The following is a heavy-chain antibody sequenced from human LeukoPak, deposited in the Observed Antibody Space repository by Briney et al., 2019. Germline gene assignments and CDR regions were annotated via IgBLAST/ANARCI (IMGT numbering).Heavy chain of an antibody. V-gene: IGHV1-2*02. J-gene: IGHJ4*02. CDR2: LKPDSGAT. CDR1: GYTFTVHY. Sequence: ASVKVSCKASGYTFTVHYMHWLRQAPGQGLEWMGWLKPDSGATNFAQNFQGRVTITSHTSINTAYMEWSSLTSEDPAMYYCARDHEYGPDYWGQGTLVTVSA. CDR3: ARDHEYGPDY. D-gene: IGHD4/OR15-4a*01.